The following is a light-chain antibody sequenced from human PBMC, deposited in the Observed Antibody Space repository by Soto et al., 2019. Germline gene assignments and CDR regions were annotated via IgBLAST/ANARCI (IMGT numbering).Light chain of an antibody. Sequence: EIVLTQSPATLSLSPGERATLSCRASQSVSSYLAWYQQKPGQAPRLLIYGASNRATGIPARFSGSGSGTDFTLTISSLEPADFAVYYCQQRSNWLFTFGPGTKVDIK. CDR2: GAS. J-gene: IGKJ3*01. V-gene: IGKV3-11*01. CDR1: QSVSSY. CDR3: QQRSNWLFT.